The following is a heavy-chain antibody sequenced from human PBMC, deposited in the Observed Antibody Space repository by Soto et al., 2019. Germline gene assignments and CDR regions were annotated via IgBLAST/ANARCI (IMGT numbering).Heavy chain of an antibody. J-gene: IGHJ4*02. CDR2: FIPIFVSA. CDR3: ARDVSSDTTGFRGYDL. Sequence: QLHLVQSGAEVKKAGSSVKVSCKASGGTVSSYAITWVRQAPGKGLEWMGVFIPIFVSAHYAPKFQGRITITADESTSTADKELCGLTYEDTAIYYCARDVSSDTTGFRGYDLWGQGTQVTVAS. V-gene: IGHV1-69*01. D-gene: IGHD3-10*01. CDR1: GGTVSSYA.